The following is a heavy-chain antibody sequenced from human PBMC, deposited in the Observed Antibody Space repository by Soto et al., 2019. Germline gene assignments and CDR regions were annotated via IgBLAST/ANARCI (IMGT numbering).Heavy chain of an antibody. CDR3: ARGLILWFGELSRRGGYYYYMDV. CDR2: INDSGNI. V-gene: IGHV4-34*01. D-gene: IGHD3-10*01. CDR1: GGSFSGYQ. Sequence: QVQLQQWGAGLLKPSETLSLTCAVYGGSFSGYQWTWIRQTPGKGLEWIGEINDSGNINYNPSLKRRVTMLVDTAKKQISLRLSSVTAAETAVYYCARGLILWFGELSRRGGYYYYMDVWGKGTSVTVSS. J-gene: IGHJ6*03.